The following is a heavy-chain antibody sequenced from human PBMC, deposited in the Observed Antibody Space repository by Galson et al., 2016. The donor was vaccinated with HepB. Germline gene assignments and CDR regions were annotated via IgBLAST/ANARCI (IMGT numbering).Heavy chain of an antibody. CDR2: IYWDDDK. D-gene: IGHD1-7*01. Sequence: PALVKPTQTLTLTCTFSGFSLTTSGEGVGWIRQPPGKAPEWLALIYWDDDKRFSPSLQSRLTITRDTSKNQVVLTMTNMDPVDTGTYYCAHSLYNWNSLGLFHPWGQGTGVTVAS. CDR3: AHSLYNWNSLGLFHP. J-gene: IGHJ5*02. CDR1: GFSLTTSGEG. V-gene: IGHV2-5*02.